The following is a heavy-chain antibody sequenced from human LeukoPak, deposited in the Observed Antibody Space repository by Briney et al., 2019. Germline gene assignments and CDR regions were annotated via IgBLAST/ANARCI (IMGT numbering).Heavy chain of an antibody. D-gene: IGHD3-10*01. CDR2: IGTAGDT. J-gene: IGHJ4*02. Sequence: GGSLRLSCAASGFTFSSYDMHWVRQATGKGLEWVSAIGTAGDTYYPGSVKGRFTISRENAKNSLYLQMNSLRAGDTAVYYCARAYPYGSGSTTFDYWGQGTLVTVSS. CDR1: GFTFSSYD. CDR3: ARAYPYGSGSTTFDY. V-gene: IGHV3-13*01.